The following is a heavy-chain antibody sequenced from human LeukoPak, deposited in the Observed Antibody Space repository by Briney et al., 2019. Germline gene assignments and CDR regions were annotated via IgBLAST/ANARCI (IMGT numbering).Heavy chain of an antibody. Sequence: GGSLRLSCAASEFTFVRYAMNWVRQAPGKGLEWVSYISSSSFKIGYADSVKGRFTISRDNSKNTLFLQMNSLRAEDTAVYYCAKGFYYPSYYFDYWGQGTLVTVSS. D-gene: IGHD3-10*01. J-gene: IGHJ4*02. CDR1: EFTFVRYA. CDR2: ISSSSFKI. CDR3: AKGFYYPSYYFDY. V-gene: IGHV3-48*04.